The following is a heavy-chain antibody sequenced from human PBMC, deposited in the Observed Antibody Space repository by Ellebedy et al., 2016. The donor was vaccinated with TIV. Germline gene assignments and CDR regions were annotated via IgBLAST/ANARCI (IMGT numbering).Heavy chain of an antibody. D-gene: IGHD6-19*01. CDR1: GGSISSYY. CDR3: ARHPGIAVAGTPVEYFQH. CDR2: IYYSGST. Sequence: MPGGSLRLSCTVSGGSISSYYWSWIRQPPGKGLEWIGYIYYSGSTNYNPSLKSRVTISVDTSKNQFSLKLSSVTAADTAVYYCARHPGIAVAGTPVEYFQHWGQGTLVTVSS. J-gene: IGHJ1*01. V-gene: IGHV4-59*08.